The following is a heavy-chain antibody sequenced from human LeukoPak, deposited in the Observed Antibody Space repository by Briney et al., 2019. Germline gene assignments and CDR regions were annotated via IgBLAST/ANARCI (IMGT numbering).Heavy chain of an antibody. D-gene: IGHD5/OR15-5a*01. V-gene: IGHV3-53*01. Sequence: GGSLTLSCSAYGFTDCCIHMIWDPQATGLGLEGVLVIHDSGMTYYADSVKGRFTISADNSTNTLYLHMNSLKAEGTAVYYCARELHSVSHDYWGQGTLVTVSS. J-gene: IGHJ4*02. CDR3: ARELHSVSHDY. CDR2: IHDSGMT. CDR1: GFTDCCIH.